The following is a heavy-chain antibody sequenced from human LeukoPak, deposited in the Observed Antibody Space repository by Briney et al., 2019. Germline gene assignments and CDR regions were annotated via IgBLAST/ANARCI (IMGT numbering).Heavy chain of an antibody. CDR2: ISWNSGSI. V-gene: IGHV3-9*01. CDR3: ATPWSY. J-gene: IGHJ4*02. CDR1: GFTFDDYA. Sequence: PGGSLRLSCAASGFTFDDYAMHWVRQAPGKGLEWVSGISWNSGSIGYADSVKGRFTISRDNAKNSLYLQMNSLRDEDTAVYYCATPWSYWGQGTLVTVSS. D-gene: IGHD3-3*01.